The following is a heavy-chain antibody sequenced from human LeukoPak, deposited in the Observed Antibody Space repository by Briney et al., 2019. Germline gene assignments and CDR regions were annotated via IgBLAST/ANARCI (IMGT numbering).Heavy chain of an antibody. Sequence: GGSLRLSCAASGFTFSSYSMKWVRQAPGKGLEWVSYISSSINTIYYADSVKGRFTISRDNSKNTLYLQMNSLRAENTAVYYCARKFCSSTSCNDYWGQGTLVTVSS. CDR2: ISSSINTI. CDR3: ARKFCSSTSCNDY. D-gene: IGHD2-2*01. CDR1: GFTFSSYS. J-gene: IGHJ4*02. V-gene: IGHV3-48*01.